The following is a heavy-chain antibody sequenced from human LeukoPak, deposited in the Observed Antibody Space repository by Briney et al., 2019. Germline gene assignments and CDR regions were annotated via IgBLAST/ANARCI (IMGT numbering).Heavy chain of an antibody. CDR3: AKDILGDSSSSSPFDY. Sequence: GGSLRLSCAASGFTFSSYAMSWVRQAPGKGLEWISAISGSGGSTYYADSVKGRFTISRDNSKNTLYLQMNSLRAEDTAVYYCAKDILGDSSSSSPFDYWGQGTLVTVSS. V-gene: IGHV3-23*01. J-gene: IGHJ4*02. CDR2: ISGSGGST. CDR1: GFTFSSYA. D-gene: IGHD6-6*01.